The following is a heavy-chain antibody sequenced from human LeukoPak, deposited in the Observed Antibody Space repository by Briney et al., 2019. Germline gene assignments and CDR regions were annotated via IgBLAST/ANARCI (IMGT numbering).Heavy chain of an antibody. CDR3: ARELKFAMAAFDY. CDR2: ISSTSGTM. V-gene: IGHV3-48*01. CDR1: GFTFSTYS. J-gene: IGHJ4*02. D-gene: IGHD5-18*01. Sequence: GGSLGLSCVVSGFTFSTYSMNWVRQAPGKGLEWVSYISSTSGTMHYADSVKGRFTISRDSAKNSLYLQMNSLRAEDTAVYFCARELKFAMAAFDYWGQGTLVSVSS.